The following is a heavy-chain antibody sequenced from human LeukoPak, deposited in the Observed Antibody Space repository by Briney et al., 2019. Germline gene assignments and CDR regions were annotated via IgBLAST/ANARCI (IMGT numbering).Heavy chain of an antibody. CDR3: ARQTWTMYYFAY. V-gene: IGHV4-34*01. CDR2: INHSGKT. CDR1: GGSFGSFRNYY. D-gene: IGHD3/OR15-3a*01. J-gene: IGHJ4*02. Sequence: SETLSLTCAVYGGSFGSFRNYYWSWIRQPPGKGLEWIGEINHSGKTNYSPSLKSRLTISLDTSKNQFSLKLSSVTAADTAVYHCARQTWTMYYFAYWGQGNLVTVSS.